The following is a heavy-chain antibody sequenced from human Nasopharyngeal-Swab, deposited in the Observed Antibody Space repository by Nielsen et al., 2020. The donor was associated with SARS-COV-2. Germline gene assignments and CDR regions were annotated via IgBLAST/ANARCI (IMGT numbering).Heavy chain of an antibody. Sequence: GESLKISCAASGFTFSSYSMNWVRQAPGKGLEWVSSISSSSSYIYYADSVKGRFTISRDNAKNSLYLQMNSLRAEDTAVYYCARDPWRRAELLEMPIILGYWGQGTLVTISS. CDR1: GFTFSSYS. CDR2: ISSSSSYI. CDR3: ARDPWRRAELLEMPIILGY. J-gene: IGHJ4*02. V-gene: IGHV3-21*01. D-gene: IGHD5-24*01.